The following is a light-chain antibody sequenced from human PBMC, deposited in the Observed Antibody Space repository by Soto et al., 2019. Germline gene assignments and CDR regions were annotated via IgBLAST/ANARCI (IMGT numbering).Light chain of an antibody. CDR3: CSYAGSTTFGV. CDR1: ISAVGGYNL. Sequence: QSALTQPASVSGSPGQSITISCTGTISAVGGYNLVSWYQQHPGKAPKLMIYEVSKRPSGVSNRFSGSKSGNTASLTISGLQSEDEADYYCCSYAGSTTFGVFGGGTKLTVL. J-gene: IGLJ3*02. CDR2: EVS. V-gene: IGLV2-23*02.